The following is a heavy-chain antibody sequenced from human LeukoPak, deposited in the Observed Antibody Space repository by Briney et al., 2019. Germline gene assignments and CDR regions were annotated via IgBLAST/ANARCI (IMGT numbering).Heavy chain of an antibody. D-gene: IGHD3-9*01. J-gene: IGHJ4*02. Sequence: SETLSLTCTVSGGSISSYYWSWIRQPPGKGLEWIGYIYYSGSTNCNPSLKSRVTISVDTSKNQFSLKLSSVTAADTAVYYCARGLSSIRYFDWLSPFSPHFDYWGQGTLVTVSS. V-gene: IGHV4-59*01. CDR3: ARGLSSIRYFDWLSPFSPHFDY. CDR2: IYYSGST. CDR1: GGSISSYY.